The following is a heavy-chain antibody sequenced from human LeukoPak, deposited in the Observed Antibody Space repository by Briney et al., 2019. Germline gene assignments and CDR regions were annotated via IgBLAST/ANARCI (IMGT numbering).Heavy chain of an antibody. CDR3: ARRGYESSGPKYYFDH. CDR1: GYTLSDYP. J-gene: IGHJ4*02. CDR2: FDRGSLDT. V-gene: IGHV3-23*01. Sequence: GGSLRLSCAASGYTLSDYPMTWVRQAPGKGLQWVSLFDRGSLDTYYADSVRGRFTVSRDNDKNTLYLQMNSLRAEDTAVYYCARRGYESSGPKYYFDHWGQGILVTVSS. D-gene: IGHD3-22*01.